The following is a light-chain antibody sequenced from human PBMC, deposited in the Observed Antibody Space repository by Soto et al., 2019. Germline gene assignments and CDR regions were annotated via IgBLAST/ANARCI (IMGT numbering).Light chain of an antibody. CDR2: EGS. Sequence: QSVLTQPASVSGSPGQSITISCTGTSSDVGSYNIVSWYQQHPGKAPKLMIYEGSKRPSGVSNRFSGSKSGNTASLTISGLQAEDEADYYCCSYAGSSPVVFGGGTKVTVL. V-gene: IGLV2-23*01. J-gene: IGLJ2*01. CDR3: CSYAGSSPVV. CDR1: SSDVGSYNI.